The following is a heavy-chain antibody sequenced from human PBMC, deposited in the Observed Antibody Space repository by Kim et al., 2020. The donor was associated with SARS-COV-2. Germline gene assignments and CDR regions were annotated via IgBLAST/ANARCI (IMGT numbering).Heavy chain of an antibody. CDR3: ARRPLHTYYDILTGYDGNWFDP. D-gene: IGHD3-9*01. CDR1: GYTFTSYG. J-gene: IGHJ5*02. Sequence: ASVKVSCKASGYTFTSYGISWVRQAPGQGLEWMGWISAYNGNTNYAQKLQGRVTMTTDTSTSTAYMELRSLRSDDTAVYYCARRPLHTYYDILTGYDGNWFDPWGQGTLVTVSS. V-gene: IGHV1-18*01. CDR2: ISAYNGNT.